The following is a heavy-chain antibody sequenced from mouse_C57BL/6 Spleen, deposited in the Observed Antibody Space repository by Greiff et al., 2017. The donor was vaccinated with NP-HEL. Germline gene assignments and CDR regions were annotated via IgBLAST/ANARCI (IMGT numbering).Heavy chain of an antibody. J-gene: IGHJ4*01. Sequence: EVKLVESGGGLVQPKGSLKLSCAASGFTFNTYAMHWVRQAPGKGLEWVSRIRSKRSNYATYYADSVKDRFTISRDDSQSMLYLQMNNLKTEDTAMYYCVRDRRDGYFMDYWGQGTSVTVSS. V-gene: IGHV10-3*01. CDR2: IRSKRSNYAT. CDR3: VRDRRDGYFMDY. D-gene: IGHD2-3*01. CDR1: GFTFNTYA.